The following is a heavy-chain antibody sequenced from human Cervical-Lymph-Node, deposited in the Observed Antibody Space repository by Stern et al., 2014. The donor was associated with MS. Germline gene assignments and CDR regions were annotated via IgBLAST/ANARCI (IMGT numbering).Heavy chain of an antibody. CDR3: ARVVGYNSGLD. J-gene: IGHJ4*02. CDR1: GYTFTNFD. D-gene: IGHD5-18*01. V-gene: IGHV1-8*01. CDR2: MNPDTGST. Sequence: QVQLGQSGAEVKKPGASMKVSCETSGYTFTNFDIHWVRQATGQGLEWMGWMNPDTGSTGSAQKFRGRVTMTSNPSISTAYLELSSLRSGDTAIYYCARVVGYNSGLDWGQGTLITVSS.